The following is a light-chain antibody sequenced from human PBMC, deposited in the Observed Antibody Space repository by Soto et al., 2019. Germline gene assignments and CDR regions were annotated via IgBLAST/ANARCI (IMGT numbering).Light chain of an antibody. CDR3: QSYDSSLSGYV. CDR2: ANT. J-gene: IGLJ1*01. Sequence: QSVLTQPPSVSGAPGQRVTISCTGSSSNIGAGYDVHWYQQLPGTAPKLLIYANTNRPSGVPGRFSGSKSGTSASLAITGLQAEDEADYYCQSYDSSLSGYVFGTGTKLTVL. V-gene: IGLV1-40*01. CDR1: SSNIGAGYD.